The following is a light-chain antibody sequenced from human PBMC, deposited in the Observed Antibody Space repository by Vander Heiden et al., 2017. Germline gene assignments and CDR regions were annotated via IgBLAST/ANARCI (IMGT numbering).Light chain of an antibody. Sequence: QSVLTQPPSASGTPGQRVTSSCSGSSSNTGSYTVNWYQQLPGTAPKLLIYTTNQRPSGVPDRFSGSKSGTSASLAISGLQSEDEADYFCAVWDDSLNGWVFGGGTKLTVL. CDR2: TTN. CDR1: SSNTGSYT. V-gene: IGLV1-44*01. J-gene: IGLJ3*02. CDR3: AVWDDSLNGWV.